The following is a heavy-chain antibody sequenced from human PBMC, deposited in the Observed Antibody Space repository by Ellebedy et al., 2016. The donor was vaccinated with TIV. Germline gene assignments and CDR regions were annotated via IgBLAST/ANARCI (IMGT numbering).Heavy chain of an antibody. CDR3: ATDRGEGGLPSFFDS. J-gene: IGHJ4*02. V-gene: IGHV3-7*01. CDR1: GFTFSIYW. D-gene: IGHD3-10*01. Sequence: GESLKISCAASGFTFSIYWMSWVRQAPGKGLECVANIKQDGSEKSYVDSVKGRFTISRDNAKNSLYLQMNSLRAEDTAVYYCATDRGEGGLPSFFDSWGQGTLVTVST. CDR2: IKQDGSEK.